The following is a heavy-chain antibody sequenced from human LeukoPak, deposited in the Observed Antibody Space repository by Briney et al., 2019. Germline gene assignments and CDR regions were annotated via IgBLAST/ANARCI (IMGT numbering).Heavy chain of an antibody. Sequence: ASVTVSFKASGGTFISYAISWVRQAPGQGLEWMGGIIPIFGTANYAQKFQGRVTITTDESTSTAYMELSSLRSEDTAVYYCASTYYYDSSGHQGFDYWGQGTLVTVSS. CDR2: IIPIFGTA. CDR1: GGTFISYA. J-gene: IGHJ4*02. CDR3: ASTYYYDSSGHQGFDY. V-gene: IGHV1-69*05. D-gene: IGHD3-22*01.